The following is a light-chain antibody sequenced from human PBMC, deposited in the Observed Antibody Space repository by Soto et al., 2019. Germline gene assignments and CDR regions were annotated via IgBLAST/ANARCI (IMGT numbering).Light chain of an antibody. CDR1: QDISNN. CDR2: DAS. CDR3: QQYDNLPPFT. J-gene: IGKJ3*01. Sequence: DIQMTQSPSSLSATVGDRVTITCQASQDISNNLNWYQQNPGKAPKLLIYDASNLETGVPSRFSGSGSGTDFTFTISSLQPEDIATYYCQQYDNLPPFTFGPGTKLDIK. V-gene: IGKV1-33*01.